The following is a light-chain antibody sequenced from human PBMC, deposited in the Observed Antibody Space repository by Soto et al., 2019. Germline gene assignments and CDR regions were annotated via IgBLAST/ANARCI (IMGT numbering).Light chain of an antibody. V-gene: IGLV3-21*02. Sequence: SYELTQPPSVSVAPGQTARITCGGDHIGSKSVHWYQQEPGQAPVLVVYDDSDRPSGIAERFSGSNSGNTATLTISRVEAGDEADYYCQVWDSGSAHQVFGGGTKLTVL. J-gene: IGLJ2*01. CDR3: QVWDSGSAHQV. CDR1: HIGSKS. CDR2: DDS.